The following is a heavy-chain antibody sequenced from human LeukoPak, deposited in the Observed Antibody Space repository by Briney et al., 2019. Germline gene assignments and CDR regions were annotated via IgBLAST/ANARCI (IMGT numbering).Heavy chain of an antibody. J-gene: IGHJ6*02. CDR2: IIPILGIA. CDR1: GGTFSSYA. V-gene: IGHV1-69*04. CDR3: ASLSPPSGSYPVPPYYYYYGMDV. D-gene: IGHD1-26*01. Sequence: SVKVSCKASGGTFSSYAISRVRQAPGQGLEWMGRIIPILGIANYAQKFQGRVTITADKSTSTAYMELSSLRSEDTAVYYCASLSPPSGSYPVPPYYYYYGMDVWGQGTTVTVSS.